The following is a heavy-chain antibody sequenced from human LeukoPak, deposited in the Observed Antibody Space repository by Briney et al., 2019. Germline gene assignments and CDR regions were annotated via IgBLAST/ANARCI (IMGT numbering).Heavy chain of an antibody. CDR1: GFTFSSYA. D-gene: IGHD5-12*01. Sequence: PGGSLRLSCAASGFTFSSYAMSWVRQAPGKGLEWVSAISGSGGSTYYADSVKGRFTISRDNSKNTLYLQMNSLRAEDTAVYYCARDRDVVGGSEGMDVWGQGTTVTVSS. CDR2: ISGSGGST. CDR3: ARDRDVVGGSEGMDV. J-gene: IGHJ6*02. V-gene: IGHV3-23*01.